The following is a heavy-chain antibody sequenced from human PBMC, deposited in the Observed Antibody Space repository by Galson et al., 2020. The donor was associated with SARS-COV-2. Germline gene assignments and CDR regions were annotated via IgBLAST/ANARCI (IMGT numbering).Heavy chain of an antibody. CDR1: GFTFRENW. CDR2: IRQDGSET. Sequence: PGGSLRLSCAASGFTFRENWMSWVRQAPGKGLEWVANIRQDGSETYYVDSVKGRFTVSSDSSKNSLYLHMNSLRAEDTAVYYCARDQDGYNDFWGQGTLVTVSS. CDR3: ARDQDGYNDF. J-gene: IGHJ4*02. V-gene: IGHV3-7*01. D-gene: IGHD5-12*01.